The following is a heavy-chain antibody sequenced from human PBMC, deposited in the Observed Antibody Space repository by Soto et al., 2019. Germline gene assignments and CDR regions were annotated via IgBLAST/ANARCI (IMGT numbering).Heavy chain of an antibody. Sequence: QVQLQESGPGLVKPSGTRSPPCTVSGFSARSNKYWIGVRQSPGRPLQGFGEIYHSGTPYYNPSLSGRVTISMDKSKNQISLILTSVTAADTAVYHCVRDSRYCTDGGCSIMRDAFDVWGQGTLVTVSS. J-gene: IGHJ3*01. D-gene: IGHD2-15*01. CDR3: VRDSRYCTDGGCSIMRDAFDV. V-gene: IGHV4-4*02. CDR2: IYHSGTP. CDR1: GFSARSNKY.